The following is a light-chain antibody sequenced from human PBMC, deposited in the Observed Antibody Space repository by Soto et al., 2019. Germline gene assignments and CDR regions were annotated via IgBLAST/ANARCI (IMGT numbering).Light chain of an antibody. CDR3: QQRAGWPLT. CDR1: QSINNY. Sequence: EIVLTQSPATLSLSPGERATLSCRASQSINNYLAWYQQKPGQAPRLLIHDASNRATGIPARFSGSGSGTDFTLTISSLEPEDFAVYYCQQRAGWPLTFGGGTKVEIK. J-gene: IGKJ4*01. V-gene: IGKV3-11*01. CDR2: DAS.